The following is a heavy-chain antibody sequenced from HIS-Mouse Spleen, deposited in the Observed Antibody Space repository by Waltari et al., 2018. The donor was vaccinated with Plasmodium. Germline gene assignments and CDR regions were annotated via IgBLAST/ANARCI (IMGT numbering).Heavy chain of an antibody. D-gene: IGHD1-26*01. CDR3: ARRGGSYYYFDY. Sequence: QLQLQESGPGLVKPSETLSLTCTVSGGSLSSSSYYWGWIRQPPGKGLEWIGSVYYSGSTYYNPSLKSRVTISVDTSKNQFSLKLSSVTAADTAVYYCARRGGSYYYFDYWGQGTLVTVSS. V-gene: IGHV4-39*01. CDR2: VYYSGST. J-gene: IGHJ4*02. CDR1: GGSLSSSSYY.